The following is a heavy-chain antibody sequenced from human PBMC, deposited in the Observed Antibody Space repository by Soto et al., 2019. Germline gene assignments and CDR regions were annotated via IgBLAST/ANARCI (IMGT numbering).Heavy chain of an antibody. J-gene: IGHJ6*02. CDR2: IIPIFGTA. CDR3: ARDRKYSSSWYGVMTAQDRYCYGMDV. D-gene: IGHD6-13*01. Sequence: QVQLVQSGAEVKKPGSSVKVSCKASGGTFSSYAISCVRQAPGQGLEWMGGIIPIFGTANYAQKFQGRVTITADESTSTAYMELSSLRYEDTAVYYCARDRKYSSSWYGVMTAQDRYCYGMDVWGQRTTVTVSS. V-gene: IGHV1-69*01. CDR1: GGTFSSYA.